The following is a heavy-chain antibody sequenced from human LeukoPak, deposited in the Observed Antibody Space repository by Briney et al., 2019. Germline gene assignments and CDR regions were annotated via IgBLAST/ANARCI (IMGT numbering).Heavy chain of an antibody. CDR1: GFTFSSYG. J-gene: IGHJ5*02. Sequence: GGSLRLSCAASGFTFSSYGMHWVRQAPGKGLEWVAFIRYDGSNKYYADSVKGRFTISRDNSKNTLYLQMNSLRAEDTAVYYCANDNDYGGIMDWFDPWGQGTLVTVSS. V-gene: IGHV3-30*02. CDR3: ANDNDYGGIMDWFDP. D-gene: IGHD4-23*01. CDR2: IRYDGSNK.